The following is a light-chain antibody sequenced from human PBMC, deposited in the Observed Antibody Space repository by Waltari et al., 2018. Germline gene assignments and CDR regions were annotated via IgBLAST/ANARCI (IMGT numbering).Light chain of an antibody. CDR1: SSNIGSNY. V-gene: IGLV1-47*01. CDR3: AAWDDSLSGYV. Sequence: QSVLTQPPSASGTPGQRVTISCSGSSSNIGSNYVYWYQQLPGTAPKLLIYRNNHRPSGVPALFPGSKSGTSASLAISGLRSEDEADYYCAAWDDSLSGYVFGTGTKVTVL. J-gene: IGLJ1*01. CDR2: RNN.